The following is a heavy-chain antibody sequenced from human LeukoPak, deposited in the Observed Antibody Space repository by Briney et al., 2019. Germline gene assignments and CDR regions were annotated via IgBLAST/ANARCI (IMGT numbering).Heavy chain of an antibody. J-gene: IGHJ3*02. Sequence: SVKVSCKASGGTFSSYAISWVRQAPGQGLEWMGGIIPIFGTANYAQKFQGRVTITADESTSTAYMEMRSLRSEDTAIYYCARAPYGDYAGIWGQGTFVTVSS. CDR3: ARAPYGDYAGI. CDR1: GGTFSSYA. V-gene: IGHV1-69*01. CDR2: IIPIFGTA. D-gene: IGHD4-17*01.